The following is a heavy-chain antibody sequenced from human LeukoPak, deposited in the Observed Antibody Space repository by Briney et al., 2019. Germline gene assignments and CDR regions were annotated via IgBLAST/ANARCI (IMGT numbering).Heavy chain of an antibody. J-gene: IGHJ5*02. CDR2: INHSGST. CDR1: GGSFSGYY. D-gene: IGHD3-10*01. CDR3: ARDSGTTGEVKFDP. Sequence: SETLSLTCAVYGGSFSGYYWSWIRQPPRKGLEWIGEINHSGSTNYNPSLKSRVRLSVDTSKNQFSLKLNSVTAADTAIYFCARDSGTTGEVKFDPWGQGTLVTVSS. V-gene: IGHV4-34*01.